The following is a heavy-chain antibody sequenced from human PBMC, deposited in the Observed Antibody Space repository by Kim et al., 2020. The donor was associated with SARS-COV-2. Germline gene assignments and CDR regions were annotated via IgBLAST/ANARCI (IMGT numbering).Heavy chain of an antibody. CDR3: TKYSGTYRALVS. CDR2: VRNKANNYTT. J-gene: IGHJ4*02. V-gene: IGHV3-72*01. D-gene: IGHD1-26*01. CDR1: GFTFINHY. Sequence: GGSLRLSCAASGFTFINHYMDWVRQAPGKGLEWVGRVRNKANNYTTEYAASVKGRFTISRDDSKNSLYLQMNSLKTEDTAVYHCTKYSGTYRALVSWGQGTLVTVSS.